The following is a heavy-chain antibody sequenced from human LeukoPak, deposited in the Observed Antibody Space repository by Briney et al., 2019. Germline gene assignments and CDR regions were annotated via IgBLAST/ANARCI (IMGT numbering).Heavy chain of an antibody. V-gene: IGHV6-1*01. Sequence: TQTLSLTCAISGDSVSSNSAAWNWIRQSPSRGLEWLGRTYYRSRWFTNYAVSVKSRMTINPDTSKNQFSLQLNSVTPEDTAVYYCARVSTIGSSAFDIWGQGTMVTVSS. CDR2: TYYRSRWFT. J-gene: IGHJ3*02. CDR1: GDSVSSNSAA. CDR3: ARVSTIGSSAFDI. D-gene: IGHD3-9*01.